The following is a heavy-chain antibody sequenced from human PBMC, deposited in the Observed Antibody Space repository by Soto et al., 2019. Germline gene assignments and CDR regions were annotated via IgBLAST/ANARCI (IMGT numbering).Heavy chain of an antibody. Sequence: SETLSLTCAVYGGSFGGYYGSWIRQPPGKGLEWIGEINHSGSTNYNPSLKSRVTISVDTSKNQFSLKLSSVTAADTAVYYCARGRVYGVVVAATRRWFDPWGQGTLVTVSS. CDR2: INHSGST. CDR1: GGSFGGYY. CDR3: ARGRVYGVVVAATRRWFDP. D-gene: IGHD2-15*01. V-gene: IGHV4-34*01. J-gene: IGHJ5*02.